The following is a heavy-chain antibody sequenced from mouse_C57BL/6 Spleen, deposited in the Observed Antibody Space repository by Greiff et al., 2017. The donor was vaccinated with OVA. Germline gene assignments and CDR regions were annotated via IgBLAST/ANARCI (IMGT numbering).Heavy chain of an antibody. CDR2: IYPGDGDT. V-gene: IGHV1-82*01. CDR3: ARDDYDGYFDY. D-gene: IGHD2-4*01. J-gene: IGHJ2*01. CDR1: GYAFSSSW. Sequence: QVQLKESGPELVKPGASVKISCKASGYAFSSSWMHWVKQRPGKGLEWIGRIYPGDGDTNYNGKFKGKATLTADKSSSTAYMQLSSLTSEDSAVYFCARDDYDGYFDYWGQGTTLTVSS.